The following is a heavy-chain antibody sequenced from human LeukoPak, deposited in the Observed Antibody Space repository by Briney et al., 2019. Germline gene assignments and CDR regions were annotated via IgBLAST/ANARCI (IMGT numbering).Heavy chain of an antibody. CDR2: FYYTGST. CDR1: GGSLSSHGYY. D-gene: IGHD6-25*01. V-gene: IGHV4-39*01. Sequence: SETLSLTRTVSGGSLSSHGYYWGWVRHPPGTGLEWIGSFYYTGSTFYSPSLERRVPLYVDTSKNQFSLKLSSVTAADPAVYSCARLDRGINAAHFDYWGQGTLVPVSS. CDR3: ARLDRGINAAHFDY. J-gene: IGHJ4*02.